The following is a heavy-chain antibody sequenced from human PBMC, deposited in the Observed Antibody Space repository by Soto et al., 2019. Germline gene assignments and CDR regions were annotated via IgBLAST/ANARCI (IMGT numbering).Heavy chain of an antibody. D-gene: IGHD1-1*01. J-gene: IGHJ6*02. CDR3: ARDLAWKRGKVGRYYYGMDV. V-gene: IGHV3-11*06. CDR1: GFIFSDYY. Sequence: LRLSCAASGFIFSDYYMSWVRQTPGKGLEWVSYISTRSTYTNYADSVKGRFTISRDNTKNSLYLQMDSLRVEDTAVYYCARDLAWKRGKVGRYYYGMDVWGQGTTVTVSS. CDR2: ISTRSTYT.